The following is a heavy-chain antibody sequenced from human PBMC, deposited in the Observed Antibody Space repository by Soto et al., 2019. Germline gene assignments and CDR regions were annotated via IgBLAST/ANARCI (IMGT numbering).Heavy chain of an antibody. CDR2: IYYSGST. J-gene: IGHJ1*01. V-gene: IGHV4-59*01. CDR3: ARGEERVARPSGC. CDR1: GGSISSYY. Sequence: QVQLQESGPGLVKPSETLSLTCTVSGGSISSYYWSWIRQPPGKGLEWIGYIYYSGSTNYNPSLKSRLTLSVDTSKNQFSLKLSSVTAADTAGYYWARGEERVARPSGCWGQGTLVTVSS. D-gene: IGHD2-15*01.